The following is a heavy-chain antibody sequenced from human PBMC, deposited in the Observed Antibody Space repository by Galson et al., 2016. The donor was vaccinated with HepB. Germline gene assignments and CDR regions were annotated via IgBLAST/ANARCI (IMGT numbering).Heavy chain of an antibody. D-gene: IGHD2/OR15-2a*01. V-gene: IGHV3-49*04. J-gene: IGHJ6*02. CDR1: GFTFGDYA. CDR3: ARVGLYGDYYYYGMDV. CDR2: IRTRPYGATT. Sequence: SLRLSCAASGFTFGDYAMSWVRQAPGKGLEWVGFIRTRPYGATTQYAASVKGRLTISRDDSKSIAYLQMHRLQTEDTAVYYCARVGLYGDYYYYGMDVWGQGTTVTVSS.